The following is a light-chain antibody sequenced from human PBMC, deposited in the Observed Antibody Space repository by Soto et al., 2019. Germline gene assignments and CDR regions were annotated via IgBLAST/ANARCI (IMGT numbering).Light chain of an antibody. CDR1: DSITTW. J-gene: IGKJ2*01. CDR2: QTS. CDR3: QNYHV. Sequence: QLIQSPSTLSASVGDRVNITCRGTDSITTWLAWYQQKRGKAPTLLIYQTSVLQNGVPSRFSGTGSETEFTLTIDSLHPDDVDTYYCQNYHVFGHGTNVEI. V-gene: IGKV1-5*03.